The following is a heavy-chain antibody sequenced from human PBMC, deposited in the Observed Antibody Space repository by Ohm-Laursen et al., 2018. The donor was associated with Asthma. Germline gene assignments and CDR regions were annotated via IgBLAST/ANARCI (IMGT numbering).Heavy chain of an antibody. J-gene: IGHJ4*02. CDR3: ARDLAYYFDS. V-gene: IGHV4-4*03. CDR1: GGSISSSNW. Sequence: PPGTLSLTCAIYGGSISSSNWWSWVRQPPGKGLEWIGEIYHSGNINYNPSLKSRVTMSVDKSKNQFSLNLSSVTAADTAVYYCARDLAYYFDSWGQGTLVTVSS. CDR2: IYHSGNI.